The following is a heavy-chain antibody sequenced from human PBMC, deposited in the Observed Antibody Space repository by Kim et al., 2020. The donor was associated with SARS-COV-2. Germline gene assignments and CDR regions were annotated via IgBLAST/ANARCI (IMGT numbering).Heavy chain of an antibody. Sequence: GGSLRLSCAASGFTFDDYAMHWVRQAPGKGLEWVSGISWNSGSIGYADSVKGRFTISRDNAKNSLYLQMNSLRAEDTALYYCAKDVWIHYRYFDYWGQGT. D-gene: IGHD5-18*01. V-gene: IGHV3-9*01. CDR1: GFTFDDYA. CDR2: ISWNSGSI. CDR3: AKDVWIHYRYFDY. J-gene: IGHJ4*02.